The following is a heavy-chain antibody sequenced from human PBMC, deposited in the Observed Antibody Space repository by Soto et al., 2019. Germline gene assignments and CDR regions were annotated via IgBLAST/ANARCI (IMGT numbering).Heavy chain of an antibody. Sequence: ASVKVSCKASGYTFTSYGISWVRQAPGQGLEWMGWISAYNGNTNYAQKLQGRVTMTTDTSTSTAYMELRSLRSDDTAVYHCARTDCTNGVCPLYYFDYWGQGTLVTVSS. J-gene: IGHJ4*02. V-gene: IGHV1-18*01. D-gene: IGHD2-8*01. CDR3: ARTDCTNGVCPLYYFDY. CDR2: ISAYNGNT. CDR1: GYTFTSYG.